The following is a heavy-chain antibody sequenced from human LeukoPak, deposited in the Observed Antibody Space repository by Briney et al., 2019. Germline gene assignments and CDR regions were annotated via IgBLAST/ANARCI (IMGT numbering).Heavy chain of an antibody. V-gene: IGHV1-69*05. D-gene: IGHD1-7*01. CDR1: GGTFSSYA. CDR2: IIPIFGTA. CDR3: ARGGITGTRPHAFDI. J-gene: IGHJ3*02. Sequence: ASVKVSCKASGGTFSSYAISWVRQAPGQGLEWMGGIIPIFGTANYAQKFQGRVTITTDESTSTAYMELSSLRSEDTAVYYCARGGITGTRPHAFDIWGQGTMVTVSS.